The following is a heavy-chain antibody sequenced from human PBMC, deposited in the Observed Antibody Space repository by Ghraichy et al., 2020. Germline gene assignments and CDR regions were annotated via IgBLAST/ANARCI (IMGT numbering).Heavy chain of an antibody. CDR3: ARHVYDSSGYYYGFDY. V-gene: IGHV4-39*01. D-gene: IGHD3-22*01. Sequence: SQTLSLTCTVSGGSISSSSYYWDWIRQPPGKGLEWIGSIYYSGSTYYNPSLKSRVTISVDTSKNQFSLKLSSVTAADTAVYYCARHVYDSSGYYYGFDYWGQGTLVTVSS. CDR1: GGSISSSSYY. J-gene: IGHJ4*02. CDR2: IYYSGST.